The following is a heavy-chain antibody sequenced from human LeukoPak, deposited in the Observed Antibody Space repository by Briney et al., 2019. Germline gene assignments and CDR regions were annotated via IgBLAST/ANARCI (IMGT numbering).Heavy chain of an antibody. V-gene: IGHV3-11*06. CDR1: GFTFSDYY. J-gene: IGHJ4*02. D-gene: IGHD4/OR15-4a*01. CDR3: ATDGAGKYGAFDY. CDR2: ISGSSNYI. Sequence: PGGSLRLSCAASGFTFSDYYMSWIRQAPGKGLEWVSFISGSSNYIYYANSVKGRFTISRDNAKNSLYLHMNSLKAEDTAVYYCATDGAGKYGAFDYWGQGTLVTVSS.